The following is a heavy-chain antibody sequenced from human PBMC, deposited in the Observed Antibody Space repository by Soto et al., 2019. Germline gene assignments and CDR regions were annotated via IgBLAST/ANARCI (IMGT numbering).Heavy chain of an antibody. D-gene: IGHD2-15*01. CDR3: AGLQDCSGGSCYSPAGEISDAFDI. Sequence: GGSLRLSCAASGFTFSSYAMSWVRQAPGKGLEWVSAISGSGGSTYYADSVKGRFTISRDNSKNTLYLQMNSLRAEDTAVYYCAGLQDCSGGSCYSPAGEISDAFDIWGQGTMVTVSS. J-gene: IGHJ3*02. CDR2: ISGSGGST. CDR1: GFTFSSYA. V-gene: IGHV3-23*01.